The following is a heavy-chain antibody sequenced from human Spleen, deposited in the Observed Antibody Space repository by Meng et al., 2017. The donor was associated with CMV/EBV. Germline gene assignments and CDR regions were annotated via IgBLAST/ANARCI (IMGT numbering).Heavy chain of an antibody. V-gene: IGHV4-34*01. D-gene: IGHD3-9*01. CDR1: GGSFSGYY. CDR2: INHSGST. Sequence: VDGGSFSGYYWTWIRQPPGKGLEWIGEINHSGSTNYNPSLKSRVTISVDTSKNQFSLKLSSVTAADTAVYYCARGQIRYFDWSYNYWGQGTLVTVSS. CDR3: ARGQIRYFDWSYNY. J-gene: IGHJ4*02.